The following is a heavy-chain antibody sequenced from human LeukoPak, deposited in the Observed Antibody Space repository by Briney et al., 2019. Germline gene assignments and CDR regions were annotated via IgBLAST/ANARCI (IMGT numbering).Heavy chain of an antibody. CDR1: GFTLSSHS. CDR3: ARDPDIVVVPAATARDV. V-gene: IGHV3-21*01. J-gene: IGHJ6*04. D-gene: IGHD2-2*01. CDR2: ISSSSSYK. Sequence: GGSLRLFYAASGFTLSSHSTMWVRQARGKGWEWGSSISSSSSYKYYADSVKGRFTIPRDNAKHSLYLQMNSLRAEDTAVYYCARDPDIVVVPAATARDVWGKGTTVTVSS.